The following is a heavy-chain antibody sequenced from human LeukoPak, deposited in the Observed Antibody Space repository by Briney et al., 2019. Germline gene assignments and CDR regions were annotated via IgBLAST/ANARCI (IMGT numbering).Heavy chain of an antibody. CDR1: GASITSYY. D-gene: IGHD3-10*01. J-gene: IGHJ5*02. CDR2: IYASGST. V-gene: IGHV4-4*07. CDR3: ARDSGTTGEVKFDP. Sequence: SETLSLTCTVSGASITSYYWSGIRQPAGKGLEWIGRIYASGSTTYNPSLKSRVTMAVDTSKTQFSLKLSSVTAADTAVYYCARDSGTTGEVKFDPWGQGTLVTVSA.